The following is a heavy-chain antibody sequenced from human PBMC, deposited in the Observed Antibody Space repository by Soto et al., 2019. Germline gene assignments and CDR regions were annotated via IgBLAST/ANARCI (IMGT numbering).Heavy chain of an antibody. Sequence: SETLSLTCTVSAGSITTSYWSWIRQPLGKALEWIGYISYRGSTNYNPSLRSRLTISIDTSKSQISLKLTSMTTADTAVYYCASSGIVGREVNTWFDPWGQGTLVT. CDR3: ASSGIVGREVNTWFDP. CDR2: ISYRGST. V-gene: IGHV4-59*01. J-gene: IGHJ5*02. D-gene: IGHD3-22*01. CDR1: AGSITTSY.